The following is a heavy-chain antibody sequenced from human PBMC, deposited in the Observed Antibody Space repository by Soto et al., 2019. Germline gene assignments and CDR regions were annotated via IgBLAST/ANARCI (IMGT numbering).Heavy chain of an antibody. CDR2: IGRRSDI. J-gene: IGHJ6*02. CDR3: AREETAWPLAYGLDV. CDR1: GFSFSTYS. D-gene: IGHD2-21*02. V-gene: IGHV3-21*01. Sequence: GGSLRLSCEASGFSFSTYSMHWVRQAPGKGLEWVSSIGRRSDIYYADSVKGRFTISRDNAKDSVSLQMNSLRDEDTAVYYCAREETAWPLAYGLDVWGQGTTVTVSS.